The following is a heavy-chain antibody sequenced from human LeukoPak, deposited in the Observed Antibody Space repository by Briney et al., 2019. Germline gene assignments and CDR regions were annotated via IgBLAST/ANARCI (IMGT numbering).Heavy chain of an antibody. Sequence: SETLSLTCTVSGGSISSYHWSWIRQPPGKGLEWIGYIYYTGSTNYNPSLKSRVTISLDTSKNQFSLRLSSVTAADTAVYYCARAGTSGWCLDYWGQGTLVTVSS. CDR2: IYYTGST. CDR3: ARAGTSGWCLDY. D-gene: IGHD6-19*01. V-gene: IGHV4-59*01. CDR1: GGSISSYH. J-gene: IGHJ4*02.